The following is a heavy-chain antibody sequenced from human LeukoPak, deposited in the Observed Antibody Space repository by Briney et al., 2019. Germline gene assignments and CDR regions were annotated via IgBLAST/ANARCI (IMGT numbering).Heavy chain of an antibody. D-gene: IGHD4-17*01. CDR3: ARDWYGDYDY. CDR1: GFTFSSYS. Sequence: PGGSLRLSCIASGFTFSSYSMNWVRQVPGKGLEWVSYISDSSTTIYYADSVEGRFTISRDNAKNSLYLQMNSLRAEDTAVYYCARDWYGDYDYWGQGTLVTVSS. J-gene: IGHJ4*02. V-gene: IGHV3-48*01. CDR2: ISDSSTTI.